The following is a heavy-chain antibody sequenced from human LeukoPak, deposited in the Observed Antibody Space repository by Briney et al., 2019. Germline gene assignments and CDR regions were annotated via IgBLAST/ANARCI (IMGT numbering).Heavy chain of an antibody. D-gene: IGHD5-12*01. V-gene: IGHV1-24*01. CDR3: ARQRRPGERGWLRLAT. CDR1: GYTLTEVS. J-gene: IGHJ5*02. CDR2: FDPEDGET. Sequence: ASVKVSCKVSGYTLTEVSMHWVRQAPGKGLEWMGGFDPEDGETIYAQKFQGRVTMTEDTSTDTAYMELSSLRSEDTAVYYCARQRRPGERGWLRLATWGQGTLVTVSS.